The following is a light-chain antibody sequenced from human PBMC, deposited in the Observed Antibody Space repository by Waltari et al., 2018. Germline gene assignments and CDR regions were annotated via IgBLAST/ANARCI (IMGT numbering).Light chain of an antibody. J-gene: IGLJ1*01. CDR1: SSDVGGYNY. CDR2: DVN. V-gene: IGLV2-14*03. Sequence: QSALTQPASVSGSPGQSITISCTGTSSDVGGYNYVSWYQHHPGKAPKLMIYDVNKRPSGVSDRFSGSTSGNTASLTISGLQTEDEADYYCTSYTSSSTYVFGIGTKVTVL. CDR3: TSYTSSSTYV.